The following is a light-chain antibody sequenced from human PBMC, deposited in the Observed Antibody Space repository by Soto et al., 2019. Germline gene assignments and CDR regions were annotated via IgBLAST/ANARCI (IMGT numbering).Light chain of an antibody. V-gene: IGKV1-39*01. J-gene: IGKJ2*01. CDR3: EQSYDIPYT. Sequence: EIHMTQSPSSLSASVGDRVTITCRASQTIGAYLNWYQQKPGKPPKLLLYDASSLQSGVPSRFSGRKSGTEFILTINSLHPEDSATYYCEQSYDIPYTFGQGTNLEIK. CDR1: QTIGAY. CDR2: DAS.